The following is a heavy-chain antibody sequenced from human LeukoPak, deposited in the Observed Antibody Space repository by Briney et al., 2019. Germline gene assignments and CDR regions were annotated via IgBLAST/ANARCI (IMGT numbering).Heavy chain of an antibody. V-gene: IGHV1-46*01. D-gene: IGHD1-26*01. Sequence: ASVKVSCKASGYTFTSYYMHWVRQAPGQGLEWMGIINPSGGSTSYAQRFQGRVTMTRDMSTSTVYMELSSLRSEDTAVYYCARDQGWELLRGIGAFDIWGQGTMVTVSS. CDR1: GYTFTSYY. CDR2: INPSGGST. J-gene: IGHJ3*02. CDR3: ARDQGWELLRGIGAFDI.